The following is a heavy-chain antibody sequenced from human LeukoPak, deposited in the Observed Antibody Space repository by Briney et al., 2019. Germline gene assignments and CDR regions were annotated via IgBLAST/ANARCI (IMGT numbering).Heavy chain of an antibody. CDR3: ATFAAAAGTGDFDY. V-gene: IGHV4-4*02. CDR2: IYHSGST. D-gene: IGHD6-13*01. J-gene: IGHJ4*02. CDR1: GGSLSSSNW. Sequence: SETLSLTCAVSGGSLSSSNWWSWVRQPPGKGLEWIGEIYHSGSTNYNPSLKSRVTISVDKSKNQFSLKLSSVTAADTAVYYCATFAAAAGTGDFDYWGQGTLVTVSS.